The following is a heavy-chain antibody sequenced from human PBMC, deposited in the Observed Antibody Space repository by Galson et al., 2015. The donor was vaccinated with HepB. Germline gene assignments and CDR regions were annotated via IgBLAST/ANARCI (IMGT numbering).Heavy chain of an antibody. CDR1: GFTFSSYA. CDR3: AKGVEHYYGMDV. V-gene: IGHV3-23*01. D-gene: IGHD1-1*01. CDR2: ISGSGGST. Sequence: SLRLSCAASGFTFSSYAMSWVRQAPGKGLEWVSAISGSGGSTYYADSVKGRFTISRDNSKNTLYLRMNSLRAEDTAVYYCAKGVEHYYGMDVWGQGTTVTVSS. J-gene: IGHJ6*02.